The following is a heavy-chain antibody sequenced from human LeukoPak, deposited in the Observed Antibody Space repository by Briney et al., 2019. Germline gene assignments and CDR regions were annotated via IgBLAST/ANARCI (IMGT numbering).Heavy chain of an antibody. J-gene: IGHJ3*02. CDR3: ARAGAVTPWRGANDAFDI. CDR2: IYYSGST. V-gene: IGHV4-59*01. D-gene: IGHD4-17*01. CDR1: GGSISGYY. Sequence: SETLSLTCIVSGGSISGYYWSWIRQPPGKGLEWIGSIYYSGSTDYNPSLKSRVIISIDTSKNQFSLKLSSVTAADTAVYYCARAGAVTPWRGANDAFDIWGRGTMVTVSS.